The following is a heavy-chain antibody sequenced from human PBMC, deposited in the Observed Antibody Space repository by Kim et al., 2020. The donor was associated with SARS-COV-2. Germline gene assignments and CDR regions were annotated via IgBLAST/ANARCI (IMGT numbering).Heavy chain of an antibody. CDR2: ISGSGDNT. J-gene: IGHJ4*02. CDR1: GFTFSSYA. Sequence: GGSLRLSCAASGFTFSSYAMSWVRQAPGKGLEWVSVISGSGDNTCYADSVKGRFTISRDNSKNTLYLQMNSLRAEDTAVYYCANSTFVIVGVPAAPDLDYWGQGTLVTVSS. CDR3: ANSTFVIVGVPAAPDLDY. V-gene: IGHV3-23*01. D-gene: IGHD2-2*01.